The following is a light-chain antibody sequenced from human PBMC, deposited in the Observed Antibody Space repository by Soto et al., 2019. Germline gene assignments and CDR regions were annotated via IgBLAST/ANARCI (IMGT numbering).Light chain of an antibody. J-gene: IGKJ1*01. CDR3: QHYNSYSEA. V-gene: IGKV1-17*01. CDR2: GSS. CDR1: QAIRND. Sequence: DIQMTHSPSSLSASVGDIVTITCWASQAIRNDLAWYQQKPGRAPKRLIYGSSSLQSGVPSRFSGSGSGTEFTRTISSLQPDDFATYYCQHYNSYSEAFGQGTKVDIK.